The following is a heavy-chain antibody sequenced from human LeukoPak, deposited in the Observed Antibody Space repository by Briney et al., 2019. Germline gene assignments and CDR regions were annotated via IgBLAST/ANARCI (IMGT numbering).Heavy chain of an antibody. Sequence: GASVKVSCTASGYTFTGYYMHWVRQAPGQGLEWMGWINPNSGGTNYAQKFQGRVTMTRDTSISTAYMELSRLRSDDTAVYYCARGLGYCSGGSCFTLDYWGQGTLVTVSS. J-gene: IGHJ4*02. CDR2: INPNSGGT. CDR1: GYTFTGYY. D-gene: IGHD2-15*01. V-gene: IGHV1-2*02. CDR3: ARGLGYCSGGSCFTLDY.